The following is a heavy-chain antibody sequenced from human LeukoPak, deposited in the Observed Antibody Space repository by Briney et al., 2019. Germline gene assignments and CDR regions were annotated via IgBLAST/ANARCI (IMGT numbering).Heavy chain of an antibody. V-gene: IGHV4-39*07. CDR1: GGSISSSSYY. CDR3: ARDPGDYGYDI. Sequence: SETLSLTCTVSGGSISSSSYYWGWIRQPPGKGLEWIGSIYYSGSTYYNPSLKSRVTISVDTSKNQFSLKLSSVTAADTAVYYCARDPGDYGYDIWGQGTMVTVSS. CDR2: IYYSGST. D-gene: IGHD3-16*01. J-gene: IGHJ3*02.